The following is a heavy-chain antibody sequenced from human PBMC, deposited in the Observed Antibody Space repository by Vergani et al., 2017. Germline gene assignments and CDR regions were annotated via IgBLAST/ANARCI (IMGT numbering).Heavy chain of an antibody. Sequence: VQLVQSGAAVQKPGASVKVSCKASGYTFISYYLHWVRQVPGQGLEWMGIINPSGGSTSYAQKYQGRVTMTRDTSTSTVYMELSRQRYEDTAVYYCTRRLYDDSNAYRVYWVQGTIITVPS. J-gene: IGHJ4*02. CDR3: TRRLYDDSNAYRVY. CDR1: GYTFISYY. CDR2: INPSGGST. D-gene: IGHD3-22*01. V-gene: IGHV1-46*03.